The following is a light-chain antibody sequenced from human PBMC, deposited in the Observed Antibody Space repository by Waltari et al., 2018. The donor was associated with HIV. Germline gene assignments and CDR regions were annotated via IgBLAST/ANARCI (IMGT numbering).Light chain of an antibody. V-gene: IGLV2-23*01. CDR3: CSYAGTNWV. CDR1: SRAVWIYNI. CDR2: AGI. Sequence: QSALTQPASVSWSPGQSITISCPGTSRAVWIYNILAWYQQHPGNAPNLMIYAGIKRPSGVSNRFSGSKSGNTASLTSSGLQAEDEADYYCCSYAGTNWVFGGGTKLTVL. J-gene: IGLJ3*02.